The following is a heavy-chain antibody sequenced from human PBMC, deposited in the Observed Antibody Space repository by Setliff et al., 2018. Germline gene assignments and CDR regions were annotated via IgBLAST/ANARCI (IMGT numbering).Heavy chain of an antibody. CDR3: ARDNTMVGATDY. J-gene: IGHJ4*02. CDR1: GGSISSGTYY. CDR2: LHTSGSI. V-gene: IGHV4-61*02. Sequence: KPSETLSLTCTVSGGSISSGTYYWSWIRQPAGKGLEWIGRLHTSGSIDYNPSLKSRVTISVDTSKNQFSLRLRSVTAADTAVYFYARDNTMVGATDYWGLGTLVTVSS. D-gene: IGHD1-26*01.